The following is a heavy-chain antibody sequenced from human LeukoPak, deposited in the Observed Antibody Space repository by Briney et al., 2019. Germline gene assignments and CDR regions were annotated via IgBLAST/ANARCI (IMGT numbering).Heavy chain of an antibody. D-gene: IGHD3-10*01. Sequence: PGGSLRLSCAASGFTFSSYAMSWVRQAPGKGLEWVSGISGSGGSLYYADFVKGRFTISRDNSKNTLHLQMNSLRAEDTAAYYCAKNGIWLGELVYDYWGQETLVTVSS. CDR2: ISGSGGSL. V-gene: IGHV3-23*01. CDR3: AKNGIWLGELVYDY. CDR1: GFTFSSYA. J-gene: IGHJ4*02.